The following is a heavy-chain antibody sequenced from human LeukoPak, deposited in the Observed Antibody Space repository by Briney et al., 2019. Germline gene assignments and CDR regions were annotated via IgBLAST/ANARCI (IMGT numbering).Heavy chain of an antibody. Sequence: GASVKVSCKTSGYTFTSYGISWVRQAPGQGLEWMGWISAYNGNTNYAQKLQGRVTMTTDTSTSTAYMELRSLRSDDTAVYYCARDRTLRITMVRGVIFDYWGQGTLVTVSS. J-gene: IGHJ4*02. D-gene: IGHD3-10*01. CDR1: GYTFTSYG. CDR3: ARDRTLRITMVRGVIFDY. V-gene: IGHV1-18*01. CDR2: ISAYNGNT.